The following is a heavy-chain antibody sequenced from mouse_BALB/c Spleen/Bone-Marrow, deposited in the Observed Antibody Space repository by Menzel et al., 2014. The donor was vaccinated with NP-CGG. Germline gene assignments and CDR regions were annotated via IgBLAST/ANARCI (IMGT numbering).Heavy chain of an antibody. CDR2: IYPGNVNT. CDR3: AMWLRRDYYAMDY. Sequence: QVQLKESGPELVKPGASVRISCKASGYTFTRYYIQWMKQRPGQGLEWIGWIYPGNVNTKYNEKLKGKATLTADKSSSTAYMQLSSLTSEDSAVYFCAMWLRRDYYAMDYWGQGTSVTVSS. D-gene: IGHD2-2*01. CDR1: GYTFTRYY. J-gene: IGHJ4*01. V-gene: IGHV1S56*01.